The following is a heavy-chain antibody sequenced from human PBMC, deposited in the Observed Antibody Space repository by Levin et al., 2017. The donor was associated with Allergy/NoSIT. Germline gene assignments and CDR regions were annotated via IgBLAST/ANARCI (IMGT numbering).Heavy chain of an antibody. Sequence: VASVKVSCKGSGYSFTGSYLHWVRLAPGQGLEWMGWINPGNGDTHYAEKFHGRVTMARDTSISTAYMDLTRLTSDDTAVYFCARDRGRDMLDHWGQGTLVTVSS. CDR1: GYSFTGSY. V-gene: IGHV1-2*02. J-gene: IGHJ4*02. CDR3: ARDRGRDMLDH. CDR2: INPGNGDT. D-gene: IGHD3-10*01.